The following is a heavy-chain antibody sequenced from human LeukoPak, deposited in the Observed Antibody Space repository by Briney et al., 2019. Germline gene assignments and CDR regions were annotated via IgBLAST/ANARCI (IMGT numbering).Heavy chain of an antibody. V-gene: IGHV3-21*01. CDR1: GFTFSSYS. J-gene: IGHJ4*02. CDR2: ISSSNNYI. CDR3: ARGPPLDY. D-gene: IGHD1-14*01. Sequence: GGSLRLSCAASGFTFSSYSMNWVRQAPGKGLEWVSSISSSNNYIYYADSVKGRFTISRDNAKNSLYLQMNSLRDEDTAVYYCARGPPLDYWGQGTLVTVSS.